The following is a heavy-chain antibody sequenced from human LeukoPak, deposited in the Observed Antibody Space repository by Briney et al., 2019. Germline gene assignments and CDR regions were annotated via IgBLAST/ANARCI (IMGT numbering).Heavy chain of an antibody. D-gene: IGHD6-19*01. Sequence: SETLSLTCTVSGGSISSYYWSWIRQPPGKGLEWIGYIYYSGSTNYDPSLKSRVTISVDTSKNQFSLKLSSVTAADTAVYYCATLSSGWPKEYFQHWGQGTLVTVSS. V-gene: IGHV4-59*01. CDR2: IYYSGST. J-gene: IGHJ1*01. CDR1: GGSISSYY. CDR3: ATLSSGWPKEYFQH.